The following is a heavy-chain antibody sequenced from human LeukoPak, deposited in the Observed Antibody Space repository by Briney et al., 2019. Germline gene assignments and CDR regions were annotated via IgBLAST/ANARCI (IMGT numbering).Heavy chain of an antibody. CDR3: ARTGAAGMYNWLDP. CDR1: GYTFATYW. Sequence: GASLRISCKASGYTFATYWIAWVRQMPGQGREWMGIIYPGDSDTRYSPSFQGHVTISADRSISTAYLQWSSLRASDTAMYYCARTGAAGMYNWLDPWGQGTLVTVSS. CDR2: IYPGDSDT. V-gene: IGHV5-51*01. D-gene: IGHD6-13*01. J-gene: IGHJ5*02.